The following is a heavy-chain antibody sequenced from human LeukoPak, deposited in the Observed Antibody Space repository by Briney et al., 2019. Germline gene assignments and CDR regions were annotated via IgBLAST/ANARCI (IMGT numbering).Heavy chain of an antibody. CDR3: ARVLYGSGSP. Sequence: GGSLRLSCGASGFTFDDYAMNWVRQAPGKGLEWVSVIYSGGSTYYADSVKGRFTISRDNSKNMLYLQMNSLRAEDTAVYYCARVLYGSGSPWGQGTLVTVSS. CDR1: GFTFDDYA. CDR2: IYSGGST. V-gene: IGHV3-53*01. D-gene: IGHD3-10*01. J-gene: IGHJ5*02.